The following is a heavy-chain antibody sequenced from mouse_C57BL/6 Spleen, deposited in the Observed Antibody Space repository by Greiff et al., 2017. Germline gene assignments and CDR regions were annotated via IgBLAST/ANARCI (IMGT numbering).Heavy chain of an antibody. J-gene: IGHJ3*01. CDR3: AREGLRRSGLAY. CDR1: GFTFSSYA. Sequence: EVKLVESGGGLVKPGGSLKLSCAASGFTFSSYAMSWVRQTPEKRLEWVATISDGGSYTYYPDNVKGRFTISRDNAKNNLYLQMSHLKSEDTAMYYCAREGLRRSGLAYWCQGTLVTVSA. D-gene: IGHD2-4*01. CDR2: ISDGGSYT. V-gene: IGHV5-4*01.